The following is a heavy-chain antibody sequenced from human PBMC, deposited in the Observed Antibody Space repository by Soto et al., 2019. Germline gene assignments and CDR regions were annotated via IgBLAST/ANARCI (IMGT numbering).Heavy chain of an antibody. V-gene: IGHV3-30*03. CDR3: ATSVHIWNDWFFDY. J-gene: IGHJ4*02. D-gene: IGHD1-1*01. Sequence: QVQLVESGGGVVQPGRSLRLSCAASGFTFSSYDMHWVRKAAGKGLEWVAVISYDGINKYYADSVKGRFIISRDNSKNTLYLQMNSLSAEDTAVYYCATSVHIWNDWFFDYWGQCVLVTVSS. CDR1: GFTFSSYD. CDR2: ISYDGINK.